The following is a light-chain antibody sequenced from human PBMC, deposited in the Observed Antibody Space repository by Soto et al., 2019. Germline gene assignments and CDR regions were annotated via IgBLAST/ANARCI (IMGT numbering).Light chain of an antibody. J-gene: IGLJ1*01. Sequence: QSALTQPPSASGSPGQSVTISCTGTSSDVGGYNYVSWYQQHPGKAPKLMIYEVNKRPSGVPDRFSASKSGNTASLTVFGFQAEDEADYYCSSYAGSSKYVFGTGTKLTVL. CDR2: EVN. CDR1: SSDVGGYNY. V-gene: IGLV2-8*01. CDR3: SSYAGSSKYV.